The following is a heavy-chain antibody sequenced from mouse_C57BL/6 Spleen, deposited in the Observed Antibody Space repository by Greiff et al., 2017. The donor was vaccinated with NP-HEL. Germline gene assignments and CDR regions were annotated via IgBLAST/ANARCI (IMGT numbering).Heavy chain of an antibody. D-gene: IGHD1-2*01. CDR2: IRSKSNNYAT. CDR1: GFSFNTYA. CDR3: VRQGYYGPSIYFDD. V-gene: IGHV10-1*01. J-gene: IGHJ2*01. Sequence: EVKLVESGGGLVQPKGSLKLSCAASGFSFNTYAMNWVRQAPGKGLEWVARIRSKSNNYATYYADSVKDRFTISRDDSESMLYLQMNNLKTEDTAMYYCVRQGYYGPSIYFDDWGQGTTLTVSS.